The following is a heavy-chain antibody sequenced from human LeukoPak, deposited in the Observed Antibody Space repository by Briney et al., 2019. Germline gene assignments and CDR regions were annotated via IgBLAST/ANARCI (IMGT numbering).Heavy chain of an antibody. CDR2: IGSSGTTT. D-gene: IGHD1-7*01. CDR3: ARMNYVSTGWGAPFDN. V-gene: IGHV3-48*04. Sequence: GGSLRLSCAASGFTFSIYSMNWVRQAPGRGLEWLSYIGSSGTTTYYADSVKGRFTISRDNAKNLLFLQMNSLRAEDTAVYYRARMNYVSTGWGAPFDNWGQGTLVTVSS. CDR1: GFTFSIYS. J-gene: IGHJ4*02.